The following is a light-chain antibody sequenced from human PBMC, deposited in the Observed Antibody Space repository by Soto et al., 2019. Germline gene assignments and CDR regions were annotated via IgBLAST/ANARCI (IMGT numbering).Light chain of an antibody. CDR1: QSFXSY. V-gene: IGKV3-11*01. CDR2: DAS. CDR3: QQRSNWPST. J-gene: IGKJ5*01. Sequence: IAVTKSTAALSLSPGERATLSCRASQSFXSYFDWYQQKPGQAPRMLXDDASNRATGSPARLSGGGSATDFTLTISSLDPEYFAVYYCQQRSNWPSTFGQGTRLEIK.